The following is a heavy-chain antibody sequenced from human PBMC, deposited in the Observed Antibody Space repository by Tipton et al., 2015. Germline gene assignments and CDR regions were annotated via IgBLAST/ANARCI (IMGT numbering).Heavy chain of an antibody. CDR3: ARARGRHGGLFDS. CDR1: GFRFSSYA. Sequence: GSLRLSCAASGFRFSSYAMNWVRQAPGKGLEWVSSISSSSSYIYYADSVKGRFTISRDNAKNSLYLQMNSLRAEDAAVYYCARARGRHGGLFDSWGQGILVTVSS. J-gene: IGHJ4*02. CDR2: ISSSSSYI. V-gene: IGHV3-21*04. D-gene: IGHD4-23*01.